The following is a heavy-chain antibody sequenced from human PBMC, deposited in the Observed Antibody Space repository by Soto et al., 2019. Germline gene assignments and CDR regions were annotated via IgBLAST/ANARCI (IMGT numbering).Heavy chain of an antibody. Sequence: SETLSLTCAAYGGSFSGYYWSWIRQPPGKGLEWIGEINHSGSTNYNPSLKSRVTISVDTSKNQFSLKLSSVTAADTAVYYCARTVDSSGYYPVYWGQGTLVTVSS. J-gene: IGHJ4*02. CDR3: ARTVDSSGYYPVY. CDR2: INHSGST. D-gene: IGHD3-22*01. CDR1: GGSFSGYY. V-gene: IGHV4-34*01.